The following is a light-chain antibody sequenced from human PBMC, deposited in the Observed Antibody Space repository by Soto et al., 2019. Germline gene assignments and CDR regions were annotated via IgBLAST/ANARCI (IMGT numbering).Light chain of an antibody. Sequence: DVVMTQSPLSLPVTLGQPASISCRSSQSPAYSDGNTYLNWFQQRPGQSPRRLIYQVSNRDSGVPDRLSGSGSGTDFALTISRVEAEDVGVYYCMQGTHWPYTFGQGTKLEIK. V-gene: IGKV2-30*01. CDR1: QSPAYSDGNTY. CDR2: QVS. J-gene: IGKJ2*01. CDR3: MQGTHWPYT.